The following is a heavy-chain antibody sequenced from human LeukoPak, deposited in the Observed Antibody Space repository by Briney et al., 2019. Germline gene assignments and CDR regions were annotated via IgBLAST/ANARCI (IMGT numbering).Heavy chain of an antibody. J-gene: IGHJ3*02. CDR2: IYYSGST. D-gene: IGHD5-18*01. V-gene: IGHV4-59*08. CDR3: ARQGDTAMVKGAFDI. Sequence: SETLSLTCTVSGGSISSYYWSWIRQPPGKGLEWIGYIYYSGSTNYSPSLKSRVTISVDTSKNQFSLKLSSVTAADTAVYYCARQGDTAMVKGAFDIWGQGTMVTVSS. CDR1: GGSISSYY.